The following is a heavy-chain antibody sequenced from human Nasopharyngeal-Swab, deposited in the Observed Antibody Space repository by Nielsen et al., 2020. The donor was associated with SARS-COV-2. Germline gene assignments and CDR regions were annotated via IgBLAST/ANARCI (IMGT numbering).Heavy chain of an antibody. Sequence: GGSLRLSCAASGFTFSSYGMHWVRQAPGKGLEWVAVIWYDGSNKYYADSVKGQFTISRDNSKNTLYLQMNSLRAEDTAVYYCARDEQQLSYYYGMDVWGQGTTVTVSS. V-gene: IGHV3-33*01. CDR2: IWYDGSNK. CDR3: ARDEQQLSYYYGMDV. CDR1: GFTFSSYG. D-gene: IGHD6-13*01. J-gene: IGHJ6*02.